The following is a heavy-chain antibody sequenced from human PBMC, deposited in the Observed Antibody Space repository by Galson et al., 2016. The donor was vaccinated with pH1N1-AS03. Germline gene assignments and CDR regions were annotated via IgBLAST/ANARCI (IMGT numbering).Heavy chain of an antibody. Sequence: SLRLSCAVSGFHLNDYAMHWVRQAPGKGLEWMAAVSNDGNNKWYADSVKGRFTISRDNSKNTLYLQVNSVRAEDTAVYYCARDALLSPPGGIDDWGQGTLVTVSS. CDR1: GFHLNDYA. D-gene: IGHD2/OR15-2a*01. V-gene: IGHV3-30*04. CDR2: VSNDGNNK. CDR3: ARDALLSPPGGIDD. J-gene: IGHJ4*02.